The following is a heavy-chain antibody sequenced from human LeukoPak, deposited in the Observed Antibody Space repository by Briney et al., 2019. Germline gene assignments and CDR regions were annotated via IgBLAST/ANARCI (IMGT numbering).Heavy chain of an antibody. CDR2: FDPEDGET. D-gene: IGHD6-6*01. Sequence: ASVKVSCKVSGYTLTELSMHWVRQAPGKGLEWMGGFDPEDGETIYAQKFQGRVTVTEETSIETAYMELSSLRSEDTAVYYCATEGTGSSSWYDYWGQGNLVTVSS. V-gene: IGHV1-24*01. J-gene: IGHJ4*02. CDR1: GYTLTELS. CDR3: ATEGTGSSSWYDY.